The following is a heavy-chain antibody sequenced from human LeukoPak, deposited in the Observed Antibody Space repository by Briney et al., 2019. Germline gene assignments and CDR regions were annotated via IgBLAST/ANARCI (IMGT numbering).Heavy chain of an antibody. Sequence: PSETLSLTCTVSGGSISSYYWSWIRQPPGKGLEWIGYIYYSGSTNYNPSLKSRVTISVDTSKNQFSLKLSSVTAADTAVYYCARHVDRSGSYGRGLKGGSDAFDIWGQGTMVTVSS. CDR3: ARHVDRSGSYGRGLKGGSDAFDI. D-gene: IGHD1-26*01. J-gene: IGHJ3*02. CDR1: GGSISSYY. V-gene: IGHV4-59*08. CDR2: IYYSGST.